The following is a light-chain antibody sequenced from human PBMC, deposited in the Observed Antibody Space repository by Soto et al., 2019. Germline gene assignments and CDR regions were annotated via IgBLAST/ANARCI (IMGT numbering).Light chain of an antibody. CDR2: DAS. V-gene: IGKV3-11*01. Sequence: EIVLTQSPATLSLSPGERATLSCRASQSVSSYLAWYQQKPGQAPRLLIYDASNRATGIPARFSGSGSGTDFTLTISSLEPEDVAVYYCQQRSNWLDTFGQGTKLEIK. CDR1: QSVSSY. CDR3: QQRSNWLDT. J-gene: IGKJ2*01.